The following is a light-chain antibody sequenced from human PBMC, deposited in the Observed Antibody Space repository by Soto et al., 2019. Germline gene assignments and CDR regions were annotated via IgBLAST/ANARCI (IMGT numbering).Light chain of an antibody. V-gene: IGLV2-14*01. Sequence: QSVLTHPASVSGSPGQSITISCTGTSNDVGNGYDSVSWYQHHPGKAPKLIIYEVVNRPSGVPNRFSGSKSGNTASLTISGLQAEDEADYYCSSYTTDISPYVFGTGTKVTV. J-gene: IGLJ1*01. CDR1: SNDVGNGYDS. CDR3: SSYTTDISPYV. CDR2: EVV.